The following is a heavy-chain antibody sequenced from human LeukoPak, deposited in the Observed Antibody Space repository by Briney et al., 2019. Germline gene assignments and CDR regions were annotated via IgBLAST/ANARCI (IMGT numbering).Heavy chain of an antibody. CDR1: GFTFSSYE. V-gene: IGHV3-48*03. CDR2: ISSSGSTI. CDR3: AKSRERYYYDSSGYSPRGFDY. Sequence: PGGSLRLSCAASGFTFSSYEMNWVRQAPGKGLEWVSYISSSGSTIYYADSVKGRFTISRDNAKNSLYLQMNSLRAEDTALYYCAKSRERYYYDSSGYSPRGFDYWGQGTLVTVSS. D-gene: IGHD3-22*01. J-gene: IGHJ4*02.